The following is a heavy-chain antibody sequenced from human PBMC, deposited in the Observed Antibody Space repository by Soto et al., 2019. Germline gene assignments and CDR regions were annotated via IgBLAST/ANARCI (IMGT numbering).Heavy chain of an antibody. CDR2: MSYSGHNI. J-gene: IGHJ3*02. D-gene: IGHD4-17*01. CDR3: VRGYDHGGLGFDELNI. CDR1: GSDISPFA. Sequence: PGGSLRLSCVASGSDISPFAMHWVRQAPGKGLEWVSVMSYSGHNIYYADSVKGRFTISRDNSKSTLDLQMNSLRPEDTARYYCVRGYDHGGLGFDELNIWGQGTMVTVSS. V-gene: IGHV3-30-3*01.